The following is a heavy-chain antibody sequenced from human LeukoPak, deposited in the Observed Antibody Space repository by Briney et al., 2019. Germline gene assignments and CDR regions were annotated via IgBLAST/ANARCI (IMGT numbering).Heavy chain of an antibody. CDR1: GGSISSYY. CDR2: IYTSGST. Sequence: SETLSLTCTVSGGSISSYYWSWIRQPAGKGLEWIGRIYTSGSTNYNPSLKSRVTMSVDTSKNQFSLKLSSVTAADTAVYYCARQYYDILTGYYIFDYWAREPWSPSPQ. CDR3: ARQYYDILTGYYIFDY. V-gene: IGHV4-4*07. J-gene: IGHJ4*02. D-gene: IGHD3-9*01.